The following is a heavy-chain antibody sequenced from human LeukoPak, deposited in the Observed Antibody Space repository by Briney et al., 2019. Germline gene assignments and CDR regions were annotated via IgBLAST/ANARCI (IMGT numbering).Heavy chain of an antibody. J-gene: IGHJ4*02. CDR3: ANFYLDN. CDR1: GDTVSSNSAA. CDR2: TYFRSKWYN. V-gene: IGHV6-1*01. D-gene: IGHD2/OR15-2a*01. Sequence: SQTLSPTCAISGDTVSSNSAAWHWIRQSPSRGLEWLGRTYFRSKWYNDYAESVKGRISINPDTSKNQFSLQLNSVNPEDTAVYYCANFYLDNWSQGSLVTVSS.